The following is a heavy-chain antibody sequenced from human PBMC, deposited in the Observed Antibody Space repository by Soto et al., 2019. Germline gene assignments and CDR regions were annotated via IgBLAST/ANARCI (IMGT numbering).Heavy chain of an antibody. D-gene: IGHD3-16*02. Sequence: EVQLLESGGGLVQPGGSLTLSCATPGFTFSSYAMVWVRQAAEKGLEWVASISNNGDTAYYADSMKGRFTISRGNSENTLYLQMNGLRADDTALYFCAKSRVFIGAIVTLLDSWGQGTQVTVSS. CDR1: GFTFSSYA. V-gene: IGHV3-23*01. CDR2: ISNNGDTA. J-gene: IGHJ4*02. CDR3: AKSRVFIGAIVTLLDS.